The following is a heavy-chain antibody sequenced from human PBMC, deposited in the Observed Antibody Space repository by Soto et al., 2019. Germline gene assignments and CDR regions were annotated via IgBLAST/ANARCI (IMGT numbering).Heavy chain of an antibody. J-gene: IGHJ5*02. CDR2: IRSKTDGGTT. CDR3: TVLVDTGRRGFDP. Sequence: PGGSLRLSCAASGFTFDNAWMNWVRQAPGKGLEWVGRIRSKTDGGTTEYAAPVKGRFTISRDDSKNTLYLQMNSLKTEDTAVYYCTVLVDTGRRGFDPWGQGTLVTVSS. V-gene: IGHV3-15*07. D-gene: IGHD5-18*01. CDR1: GFTFDNAW.